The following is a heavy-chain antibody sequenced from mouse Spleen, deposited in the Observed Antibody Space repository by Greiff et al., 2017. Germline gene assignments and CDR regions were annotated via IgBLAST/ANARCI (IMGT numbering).Heavy chain of an antibody. CDR3: TTYYSNNYYAMDY. CDR1: GYTFTSYW. CDR2: IYPGNSDT. Sequence: VQLQQSGTVLARPGASVKMSCKTSGYTFTSYWMHWVKQRPGQGLEWIGAIYPGNSDTSYNQKFKGKAKLTAVTSASTAYMELSSLTNEDSAVYYCTTYYSNNYYAMDYWGQGTSVTVSS. J-gene: IGHJ4*01. V-gene: IGHV1-5*01. D-gene: IGHD2-5*01.